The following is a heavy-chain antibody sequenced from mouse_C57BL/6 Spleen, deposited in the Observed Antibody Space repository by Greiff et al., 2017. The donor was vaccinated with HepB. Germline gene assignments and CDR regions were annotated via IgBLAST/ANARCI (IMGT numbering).Heavy chain of an antibody. J-gene: IGHJ4*01. V-gene: IGHV3-6*01. CDR1: GYSITSGYY. CDR2: ISYDGSN. CDR3: ARGGGNYPL. D-gene: IGHD2-1*01. Sequence: DVQLQESGPGLVKPSQSLSLTCSVTGYSITSGYYWNWIRQFPGNKLEWMGYISYDGSNNYNPSLKNRISITRDTSKNQFFLKLNSVTTEDTATYYCARGGGNYPLWGQGTSVTVSS.